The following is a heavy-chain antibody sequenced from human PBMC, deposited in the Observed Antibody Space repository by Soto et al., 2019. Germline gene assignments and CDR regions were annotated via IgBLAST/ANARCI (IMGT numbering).Heavy chain of an antibody. CDR2: IIPIFGTA. Sequence: QVQLVQSGAEVKKPGSSVKVSCKASGGTFSSYAISWVRQAPGQGLEWMGGIIPIFGTANYAQKFQGRVTITADKSTSTDYMELSSLRSEDTAVYYCARDRITMVRGVLASYYYYGMDVWCQGSTVTVSS. J-gene: IGHJ6*02. CDR1: GGTFSSYA. V-gene: IGHV1-69*06. CDR3: ARDRITMVRGVLASYYYYGMDV. D-gene: IGHD3-10*01.